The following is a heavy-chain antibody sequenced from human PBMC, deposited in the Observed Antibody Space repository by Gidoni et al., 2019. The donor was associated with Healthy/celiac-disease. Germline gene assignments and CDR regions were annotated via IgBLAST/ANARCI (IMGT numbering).Heavy chain of an antibody. CDR2: IYYSGSP. Sequence: QVQLQESGPGLVKPSETLSLTCTVSGGSISSYYWSWIRQPPGKGLEWIGYIYYSGSPNYNPSLKSRVTISVDTSKNQFSLKLSSVTAADTAVYYCARLHLRLGPFDYWGQGTLVTVSS. CDR3: ARLHLRLGPFDY. J-gene: IGHJ4*02. V-gene: IGHV4-59*08. D-gene: IGHD5-12*01. CDR1: GGSISSYY.